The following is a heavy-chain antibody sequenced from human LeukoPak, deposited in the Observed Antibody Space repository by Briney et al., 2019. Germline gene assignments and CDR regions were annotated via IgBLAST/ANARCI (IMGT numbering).Heavy chain of an antibody. D-gene: IGHD3-16*01. V-gene: IGHV4-38-2*02. CDR2: IHQSGST. CDR1: GYSIRNGYF. J-gene: IGHJ5*02. Sequence: SETLSLTCTVSGYSIRNGYFWGWVRQSSGKGLEWIGNIHQSGSTSYNPSLKSRVTISVDTSKNQFSLKLSSVTAADTSVYYCARIEITFGGVNASWGQGTLVTVSS. CDR3: ARIEITFGGVNAS.